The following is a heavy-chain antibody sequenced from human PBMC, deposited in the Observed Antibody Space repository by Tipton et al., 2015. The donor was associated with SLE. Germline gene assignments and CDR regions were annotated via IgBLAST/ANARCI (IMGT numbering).Heavy chain of an antibody. CDR3: ASYSYDSSGSTHFDY. CDR1: GVSFINYY. Sequence: TLSLTCTVSGVSFINYYWSWIRQPPGKELEHIAYINYRGTTNYNASLKSRVTISLDMSNKQFSLRLSSVTAADTAMYYCASYSYDSSGSTHFDYWGQGTLVTVSS. D-gene: IGHD3-22*01. V-gene: IGHV4-59*08. J-gene: IGHJ4*02. CDR2: INYRGTT.